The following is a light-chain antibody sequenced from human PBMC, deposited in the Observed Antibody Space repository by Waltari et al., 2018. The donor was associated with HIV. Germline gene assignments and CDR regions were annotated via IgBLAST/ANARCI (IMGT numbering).Light chain of an antibody. Sequence: SYVLTQPPSVSMAPGQTANITCGGNNLGCERVHWYQQKPGQAPVVVVYDDSDRPSGIPERFSGSNSGDTATLTISRVEAGDEADYYCQVWHRSSDHWVFGGGTKLTVL. CDR1: NLGCER. J-gene: IGLJ3*02. V-gene: IGLV3-21*02. CDR2: DDS. CDR3: QVWHRSSDHWV.